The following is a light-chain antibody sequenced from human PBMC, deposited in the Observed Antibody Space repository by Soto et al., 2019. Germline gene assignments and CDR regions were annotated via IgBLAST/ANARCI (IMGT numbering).Light chain of an antibody. J-gene: IGLJ1*01. Sequence: QSVLTQPRSVSGSPGQSVTISCTGASGDVGGYNYVSWYQQHPGKAPKLMIYDVSKRPSGVPDRFSGSKSGNTASLTISGLQAEDEADYYCCSYAGSYTPSYVFGTGTKVTVL. CDR2: DVS. CDR3: CSYAGSYTPSYV. V-gene: IGLV2-11*01. CDR1: SGDVGGYNY.